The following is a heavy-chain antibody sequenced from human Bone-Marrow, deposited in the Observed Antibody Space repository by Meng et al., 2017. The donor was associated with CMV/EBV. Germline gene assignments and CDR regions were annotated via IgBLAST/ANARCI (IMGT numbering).Heavy chain of an antibody. CDR1: GFTFSDYY. J-gene: IGHJ4*02. Sequence: GESLKISCAASGFTFSDYYMSWIRQAPGKGLEWVAFIRYDGSNKYYADSVKGRFTISRDNSKNTLYLQMNSLRAEDTAVYYCARYHWGGSCWDHWGRGTLVTVSS. V-gene: IGHV3-30*02. CDR3: ARYHWGGSCWDH. D-gene: IGHD2-15*01. CDR2: IRYDGSNK.